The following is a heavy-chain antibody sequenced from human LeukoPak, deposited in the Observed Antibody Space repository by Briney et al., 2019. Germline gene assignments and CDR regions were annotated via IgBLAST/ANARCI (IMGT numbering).Heavy chain of an antibody. D-gene: IGHD1-26*01. CDR3: ARGENFLSGTYQRAFDN. Sequence: PGGSLRLSCAAAGFTFSGHEMNWVRQAPGKGLEWVSYISDSGTTIYYADSVKGRFTISRDNAKNSLYLRMNSLRAEDTALYYCARGENFLSGTYQRAFDNWGQGTLVAVSS. J-gene: IGHJ4*02. V-gene: IGHV3-48*03. CDR1: GFTFSGHE. CDR2: ISDSGTTI.